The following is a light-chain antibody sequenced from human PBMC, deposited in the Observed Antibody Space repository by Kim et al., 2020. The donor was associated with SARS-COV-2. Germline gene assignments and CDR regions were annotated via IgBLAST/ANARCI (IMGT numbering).Light chain of an antibody. J-gene: IGLJ1*01. CDR1: KLGDKY. V-gene: IGLV3-1*01. Sequence: SYELTQPPSVSVSPGQTASITCSGDKLGDKYACWYQQKPGQSPVLVIYQDSKRPSGIPERFSGSNSGHTATLTISGTQARDEADYYCQSWDSSTYVFGNG. CDR2: QDS. CDR3: QSWDSSTYV.